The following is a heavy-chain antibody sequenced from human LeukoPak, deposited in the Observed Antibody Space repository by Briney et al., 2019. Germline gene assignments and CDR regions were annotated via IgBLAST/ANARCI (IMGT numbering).Heavy chain of an antibody. D-gene: IGHD2-2*01. CDR1: GFTFSRYW. CDR2: ISGSGGST. J-gene: IGHJ5*02. CDR3: AKDIKYCSSTSCYAGKP. Sequence: GGSLRLSCAASGFTFSRYWMSWVRQAPGKGLEWVSAISGSGGSTYYADSVKGRFTISRDNSKNTLYLQMNSLRAEDTAVYYCAKDIKYCSSTSCYAGKPWGQGTLVTVSS. V-gene: IGHV3-23*01.